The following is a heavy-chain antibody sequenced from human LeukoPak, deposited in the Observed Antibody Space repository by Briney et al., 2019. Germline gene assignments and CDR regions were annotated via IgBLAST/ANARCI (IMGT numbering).Heavy chain of an antibody. J-gene: IGHJ4*02. V-gene: IGHV3-30*18. CDR1: GFTFSSYG. D-gene: IGHD5-24*01. Sequence: GRSLRLSCAASGFTFSSYGMHWVRQAPGKGLEWVAVISYDGSNKYYADSVKGRFTISRDKSKNTLYLQMNSLRVEDTAVYYCAKDGARDGYNYPDHWGQGTLVTVSS. CDR2: ISYDGSNK. CDR3: AKDGARDGYNYPDH.